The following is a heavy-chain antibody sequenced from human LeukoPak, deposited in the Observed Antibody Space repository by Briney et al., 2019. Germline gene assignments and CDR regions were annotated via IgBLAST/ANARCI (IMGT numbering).Heavy chain of an antibody. D-gene: IGHD3-10*01. CDR2: ISYDGSNK. V-gene: IGHV3-30-3*01. CDR3: ARDLSGGFDY. J-gene: IGHJ4*02. Sequence: GGSLRLSCAASGFTFSSYAMHWVRQAPGKGLEWVAVISYDGSNKYYADSVKGRFTISRDSSENTLHLQMNSLRAEDTAIYYCARDLSGGFDYWGQGSLVTVSS. CDR1: GFTFSSYA.